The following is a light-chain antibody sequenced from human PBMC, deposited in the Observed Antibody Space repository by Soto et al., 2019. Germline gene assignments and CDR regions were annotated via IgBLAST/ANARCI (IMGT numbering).Light chain of an antibody. CDR3: HQAGTFPFT. J-gene: IGKJ3*01. CDR2: AAS. V-gene: IGKV1-12*01. Sequence: DIQLTQSPSSVSASVGDSLNITCRASQDIEKWLAWYQQKPGRAPKILIYAASHLESGVPSSFSGTGSGTEFSLTISSLQTEDCATYFCHQAGTFPFTFGPGTKVDIK. CDR1: QDIEKW.